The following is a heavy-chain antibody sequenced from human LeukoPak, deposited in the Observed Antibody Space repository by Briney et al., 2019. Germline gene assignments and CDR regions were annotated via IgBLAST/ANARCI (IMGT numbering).Heavy chain of an antibody. D-gene: IGHD1-1*01. J-gene: IGHJ4*02. V-gene: IGHV4-4*07. Sequence: PSETLSLTCTVSGGSISSYYWSWIRQPAGKGLEWVALISPSGSASGTISYNPSLKSRVTMSVDTSKNVFSLKLTSVTAADTALYYCTRSVAWNERFDTWGQGTLVTVSS. CDR3: TRSVAWNERFDT. CDR2: ISPSGSASGTI. CDR1: GGSISSYY.